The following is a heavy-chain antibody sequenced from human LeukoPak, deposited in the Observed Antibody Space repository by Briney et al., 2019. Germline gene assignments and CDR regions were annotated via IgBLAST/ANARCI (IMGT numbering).Heavy chain of an antibody. CDR3: ARDYCGGDCFPDY. CDR2: INPNSGGT. D-gene: IGHD2-21*02. V-gene: IGHV1-2*06. CDR1: GYTLTDYY. J-gene: IGHJ4*02. Sequence: ASVKVSCKASGYTLTDYYMHWVRQAPGQGLEWMGRINPNSGGTNYARKFQGRVTMTRDTSISTVYMELSRLRSDDTAVYYCARDYCGGDCFPDYWGQGTLVTVSS.